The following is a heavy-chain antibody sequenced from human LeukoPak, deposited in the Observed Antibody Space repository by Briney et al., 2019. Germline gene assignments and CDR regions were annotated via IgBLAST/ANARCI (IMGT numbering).Heavy chain of an antibody. CDR1: GGTFGSYA. CDR3: ARGENYGDYLYFDY. D-gene: IGHD4-17*01. CDR2: IIPILGIA. Sequence: GASVKVSCKASGGTFGSYAISWVRQAPGQGLEWMGRIIPILGIANYAQKFRGRVTITADKSTSTAYMELSSLRSEDTAVYYCARGENYGDYLYFDYWGQGTLVTVSS. J-gene: IGHJ4*02. V-gene: IGHV1-69*04.